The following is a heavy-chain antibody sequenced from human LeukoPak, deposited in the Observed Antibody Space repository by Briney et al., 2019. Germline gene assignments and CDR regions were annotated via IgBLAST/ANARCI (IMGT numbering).Heavy chain of an antibody. V-gene: IGHV3-21*05. J-gene: IGHJ4*02. CDR2: ISGSGSPI. CDR1: GFAFNTYS. D-gene: IGHD6-19*01. Sequence: GGSLRLSCAASGFAFNTYSMTWVRQAPGKGLEWVSYISGSGSPIYYADSVKGRFTISRDNAKNSLYLQMNSLRAGDTAVYYCASSWIVAGVIDYWGQGTLVTVSS. CDR3: ASSWIVAGVIDY.